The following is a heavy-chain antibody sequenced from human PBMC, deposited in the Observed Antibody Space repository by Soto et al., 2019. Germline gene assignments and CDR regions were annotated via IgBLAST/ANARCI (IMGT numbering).Heavy chain of an antibody. Sequence: ASVKVSCKASGYTFTNYDINWVRQAPGQGLEWMGWMNPNSGNTGYAQKFQGTVTMTRKNSIDTAYMGLSSLGSEGTAGYYCARALGGIAARHFAYWGQGTLVTVSS. V-gene: IGHV1-8*01. CDR1: GYTFTNYD. J-gene: IGHJ4*02. CDR2: MNPNSGNT. D-gene: IGHD6-6*01. CDR3: ARALGGIAARHFAY.